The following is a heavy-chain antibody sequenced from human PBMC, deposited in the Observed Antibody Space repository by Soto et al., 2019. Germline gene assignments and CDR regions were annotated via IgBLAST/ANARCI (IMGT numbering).Heavy chain of an antibody. J-gene: IGHJ6*02. D-gene: IGHD5-12*01. CDR2: IIPIFGTA. Sequence: QVQLVQSGAEVKKPGSSVKVSCKASGGTFSSYAISWVRQAPGQGLEWMGGIIPIFGTANYAQKFQGRVTTXAXEXPSTADMELSSLRSEETAVYYCASSVATYYYYGMDVWGQGTTVTVSS. CDR3: ASSVATYYYYGMDV. CDR1: GGTFSSYA. V-gene: IGHV1-69*12.